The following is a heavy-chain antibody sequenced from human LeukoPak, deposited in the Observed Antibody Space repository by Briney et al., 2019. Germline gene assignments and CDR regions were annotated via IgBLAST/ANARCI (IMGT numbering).Heavy chain of an antibody. V-gene: IGHV4-39*07. CDR3: ARPALQSYCSGGSCYSRAFDI. D-gene: IGHD2-15*01. CDR1: GGSISSSSYY. J-gene: IGHJ3*02. CDR2: INHSGST. Sequence: SETLSLTCTVSGGSISSSSYYWGWLRQPPGKGLEWIGEINHSGSTNYNPSLKSRVTITVDTSKNQFSLKLSSVTAADTAVYYCARPALQSYCSGGSCYSRAFDIWGQGTMVTVSS.